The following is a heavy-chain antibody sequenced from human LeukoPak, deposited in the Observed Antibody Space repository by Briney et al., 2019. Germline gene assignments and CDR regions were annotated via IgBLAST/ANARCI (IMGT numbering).Heavy chain of an antibody. D-gene: IGHD2-2*01. CDR1: GGSISSSSYY. Sequence: SETLSLTCTVSGGSISSSSYYWGWIRQPPGKGLEWIGSIYYSGSTYYNPSLKSRVTISVDTSKNQFSLKLSSVTAADTAVYYCARHAPAAPFDYWGQGTLVTVSS. J-gene: IGHJ4*02. CDR2: IYYSGST. CDR3: ARHAPAAPFDY. V-gene: IGHV4-39*01.